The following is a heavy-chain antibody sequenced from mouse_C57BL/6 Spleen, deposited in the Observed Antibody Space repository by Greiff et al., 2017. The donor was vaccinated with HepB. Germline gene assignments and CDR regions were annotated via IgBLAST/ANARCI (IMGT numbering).Heavy chain of an antibody. V-gene: IGHV1-54*01. CDR1: GYAFTNYL. Sequence: VQLQQSGAELVRPGTSVKVSCKASGYAFTNYLIEWVKQRPGQGLEWIGVINPGSGGTNYNEKFKGKATLTADKSSSTAYMQLSSLTSEDSAVYCCARYTDYWGQGTTLTVSS. CDR2: INPGSGGT. J-gene: IGHJ2*01. CDR3: ARYTDY.